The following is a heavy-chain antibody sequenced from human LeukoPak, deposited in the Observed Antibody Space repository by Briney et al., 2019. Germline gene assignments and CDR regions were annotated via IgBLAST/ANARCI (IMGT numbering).Heavy chain of an antibody. CDR2: IYHSGST. J-gene: IGHJ3*02. D-gene: IGHD2-21*02. CDR3: ARDAPYCGGDCYAFDI. Sequence: SETLSLTRTVSGGSISSGGYYWSWIRQPPGKGLEWIGYIYHSGSTYYNPSLKSRVTISVDRSKNQFSLKLSSVTAADTAVYYCARDAPYCGGDCYAFDIWGQGTMVTVSS. V-gene: IGHV4-30-2*01. CDR1: GGSISSGGYY.